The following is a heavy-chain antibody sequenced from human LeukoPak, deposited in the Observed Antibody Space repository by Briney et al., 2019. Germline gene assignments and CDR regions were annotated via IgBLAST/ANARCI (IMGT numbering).Heavy chain of an antibody. CDR2: IYYSGST. CDR1: GGSISSGGYY. V-gene: IGHV4-31*03. D-gene: IGHD2-2*01. Sequence: PSETLSLTCTVSGGSISSGGYYWSWIRQHPGKGLEWIGYIYYSGSTYYNPSLKSRVTISVDTSKNQFSLKLSSVTAAGTAVYYCAREGGSIVVVPAAVDVWGQGTTVTVSS. J-gene: IGHJ6*02. CDR3: AREGGSIVVVPAAVDV.